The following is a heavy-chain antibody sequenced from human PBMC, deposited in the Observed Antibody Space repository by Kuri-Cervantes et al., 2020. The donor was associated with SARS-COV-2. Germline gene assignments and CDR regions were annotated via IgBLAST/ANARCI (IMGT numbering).Heavy chain of an antibody. CDR2: IWYDGSNK. J-gene: IGHJ4*02. Sequence: GESLKISCAASGFTFSSYGMHWVRQAPGKGLEWVAVIWYDGSNKYYADSVKGRFTISRDDSKNTLYLQMNSLRAEDTAVYYCARGLTGSYWGQGTLVTVYS. CDR3: ARGLTGSY. D-gene: IGHD1-20*01. CDR1: GFTFSSYG. V-gene: IGHV3-33*01.